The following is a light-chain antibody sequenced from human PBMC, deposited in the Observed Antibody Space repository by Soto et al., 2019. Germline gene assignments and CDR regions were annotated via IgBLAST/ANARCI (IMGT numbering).Light chain of an antibody. J-gene: IGKJ4*01. CDR2: GAS. CDR1: QSVSSN. CDR3: QQYGRSPLT. Sequence: ERVMTQSPATLSVPPGERATLSCRASQSVSSNLAWYQQKPGQAPRLLIYGASTRATGIPARFSGSGSGAEFTLTIGSLQSEDFAVYYCQQYGRSPLTFGGGTKVDIK. V-gene: IGKV3-15*01.